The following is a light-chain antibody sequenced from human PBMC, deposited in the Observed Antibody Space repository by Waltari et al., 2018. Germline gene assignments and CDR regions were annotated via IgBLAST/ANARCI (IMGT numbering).Light chain of an antibody. CDR2: DVT. CDR3: CSYANYVTF. V-gene: IGLV2-23*02. J-gene: IGLJ2*01. CDR1: NIDVGSLGL. Sequence: QSALIQPASLSGSPGQSITLSCTGINIDVGSLGLVSWYQQHPGKAPKLILYDVTKRPSGVSDRFSGSRSGDTASLTISTLQAEDEADYYCCSYANYVTFFGGGTKLTVL.